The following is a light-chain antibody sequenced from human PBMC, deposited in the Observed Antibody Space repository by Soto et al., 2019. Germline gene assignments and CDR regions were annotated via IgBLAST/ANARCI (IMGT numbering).Light chain of an antibody. V-gene: IGKV3-15*01. J-gene: IGKJ1*01. CDR1: QSVSSN. CDR2: GAS. Sequence: EIVMTQSPATLSLSPGERATLSCRASQSVSSNLAWYQQKPGQAPRLLIYGASTRATGIPARFSGSGSGTEFTLIISSLHSEDVAVYYCQQYNNWPWTFGQGTKVEIQ. CDR3: QQYNNWPWT.